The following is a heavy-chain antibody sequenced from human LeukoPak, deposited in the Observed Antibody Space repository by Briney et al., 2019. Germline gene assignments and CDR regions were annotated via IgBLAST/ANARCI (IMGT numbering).Heavy chain of an antibody. CDR2: ISRSGDGT. CDR3: AKDRSGDYSAGDAFDI. V-gene: IGHV3-23*01. Sequence: GGSLRLSCAASGFTLTSFAMSWVRQAPGKGLEWVSAISRSGDGTYYADSVKGRFTISRDSSKNTLYLQMNSLRVEDTAVYYCAKDRSGDYSAGDAFDIWGQGTMVTVSS. D-gene: IGHD4-11*01. CDR1: GFTLTSFA. J-gene: IGHJ3*02.